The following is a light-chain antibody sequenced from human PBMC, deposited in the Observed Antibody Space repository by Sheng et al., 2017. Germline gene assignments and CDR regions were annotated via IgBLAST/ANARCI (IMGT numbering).Light chain of an antibody. CDR1: EDITTY. CDR2: DAS. Sequence: IQMTQAPSSLSASLGDRVIITCQASEDITTYLNWYHQKPGKAPKLLIFDASNLETGVPSRFSGSGTGTDFTLTISSLQPEDIAIYYCQQYNNLPITFGQGTRLEIK. J-gene: IGKJ5*01. CDR3: QQYNNLPIT. V-gene: IGKV1-33*01.